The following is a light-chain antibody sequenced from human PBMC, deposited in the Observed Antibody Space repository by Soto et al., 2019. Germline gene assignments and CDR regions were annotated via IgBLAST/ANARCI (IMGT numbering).Light chain of an antibody. CDR1: QSVSSN. Sequence: EIVMTQSPATLSVSPGERATVSCRASQSVSSNLAWYQQKHGQAPRLLIYGASTRATGIPSRFSGSGSGTEFTLTIDSLQSVDFAVYYCQQYNNWPRTFGKGTKLEIK. CDR3: QQYNNWPRT. V-gene: IGKV3-15*01. CDR2: GAS. J-gene: IGKJ2*01.